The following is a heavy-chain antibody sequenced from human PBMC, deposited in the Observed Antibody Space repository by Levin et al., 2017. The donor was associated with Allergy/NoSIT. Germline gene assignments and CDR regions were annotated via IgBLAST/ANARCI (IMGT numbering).Heavy chain of an antibody. CDR1: GFTFSSYS. V-gene: IGHV3-21*01. Sequence: ASVKVSCAASGFTFSSYSMNWVRQAPGKGLEWVSSISSSSSYIYYADSVKGRFTISRDNAKNSLYLQMNSLRAEDTAVYYCARDQWGFDYWGQGTLVTVSS. J-gene: IGHJ4*02. CDR2: ISSSSSYI. CDR3: ARDQWGFDY. D-gene: IGHD1-26*01.